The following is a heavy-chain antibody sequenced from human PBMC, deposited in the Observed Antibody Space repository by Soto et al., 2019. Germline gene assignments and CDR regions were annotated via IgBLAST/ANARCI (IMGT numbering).Heavy chain of an antibody. CDR2: IYSSGST. D-gene: IGHD1-26*01. CDR3: ARLHNGSYSKFDY. V-gene: IGHV4-4*07. J-gene: IGHJ4*02. CDR1: GGSISTFY. Sequence: SETLSLTCTVSGGSISTFYWSWIRQPAGKGLEWIGRIYSSGSTNYNPSLKSRVTMSIATSKNQFSLRLSSVTAADTAVYYCARLHNGSYSKFDYWGQGTLVTVSS.